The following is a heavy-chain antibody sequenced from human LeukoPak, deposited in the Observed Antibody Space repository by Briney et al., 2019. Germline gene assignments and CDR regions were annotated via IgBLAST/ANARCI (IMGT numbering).Heavy chain of an antibody. D-gene: IGHD4-17*01. CDR1: GGSISNYY. CDR2: IYYSGST. V-gene: IGHV4-59*01. CDR3: ASPTVTDHDAFDI. Sequence: SETLSLTCTVSGGSISNYYWSWIRQPPGKGLEWIGYIYYSGSTNYNPSLKSRVTISVDTSKNQFSLKLSSVTAADTAVYYCASPTVTDHDAFDIWGQGTMVTVSS. J-gene: IGHJ3*02.